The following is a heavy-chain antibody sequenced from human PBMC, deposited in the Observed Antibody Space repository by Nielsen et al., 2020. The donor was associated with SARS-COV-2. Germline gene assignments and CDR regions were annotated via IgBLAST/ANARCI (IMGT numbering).Heavy chain of an antibody. Sequence: GESLKISCAASGFTFSGSAMHWVRQAPGKGLEWVGRIRSQANSYETAYSASVKGRFTISRDDSKNTAYLKLNSLKTVDTAVYYCTRPDGSSCSWGQGTLVTVSS. CDR3: TRPDGSSCS. V-gene: IGHV3-73*01. J-gene: IGHJ5*02. D-gene: IGHD6-13*01. CDR2: IRSQANSYET. CDR1: GFTFSGSA.